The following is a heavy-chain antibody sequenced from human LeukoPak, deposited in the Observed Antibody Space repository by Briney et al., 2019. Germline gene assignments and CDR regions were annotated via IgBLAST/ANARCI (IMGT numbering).Heavy chain of an antibody. CDR2: IWIDGSNN. CDR1: GFTFSNYG. CDR3: ARELRGYCSTTRCSNYFDY. J-gene: IGHJ4*02. V-gene: IGHV3-33*01. D-gene: IGHD2-2*01. Sequence: PGGSLRLSCAASGFTFSNYGMHWVRQAPGKGLEWVAAIWIDGSNNYYADSVKGRFTISRDNSKKTLYLQMNSLRAEDTAVYYCARELRGYCSTTRCSNYFDYWGQGTLVTVSS.